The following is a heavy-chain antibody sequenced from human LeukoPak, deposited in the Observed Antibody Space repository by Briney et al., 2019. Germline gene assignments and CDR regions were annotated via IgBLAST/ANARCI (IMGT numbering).Heavy chain of an antibody. CDR3: ARGRISIAVAGHFDY. CDR2: IYYSGNT. D-gene: IGHD6-19*01. J-gene: IGHJ4*02. Sequence: PSETLSLTCTVSGGSISSSSYYWGWIRQPPGKGLEWIGSIYYSGNTYYNPSLKSRVTISVDTSKNQFSLKVSSVTAADTAVYYCARGRISIAVAGHFDYWGQGTLVTVSS. V-gene: IGHV4-39*07. CDR1: GGSISSSSYY.